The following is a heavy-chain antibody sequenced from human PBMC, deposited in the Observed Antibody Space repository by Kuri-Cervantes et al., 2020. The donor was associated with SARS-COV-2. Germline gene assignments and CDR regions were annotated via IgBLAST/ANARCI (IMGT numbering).Heavy chain of an antibody. Sequence: ASVKVSCKVSGYTLTELSMHWVRQAPGKGLEWMGGFDPEDGETMYAQKFQGRVTVTRDTSTSTMYLELSRLKSEDTAVYFCARALDHDILTALSLWGQGTLVTVSS. D-gene: IGHD3-9*01. CDR3: ARALDHDILTALSL. CDR2: FDPEDGET. J-gene: IGHJ4*02. V-gene: IGHV1-24*01. CDR1: GYTLTELS.